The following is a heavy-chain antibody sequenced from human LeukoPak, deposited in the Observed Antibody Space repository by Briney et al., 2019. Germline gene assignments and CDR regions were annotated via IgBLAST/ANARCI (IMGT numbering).Heavy chain of an antibody. D-gene: IGHD3-16*01. CDR2: IYYSGST. CDR1: GGSISSSSYY. Sequence: SETLSLTCTVSGGSISSSSYYWGWIRQPPGKGLEWIGSIYYSGSTYYNPSLKSRVTISVDTSKNQFSLKLSSVTAADTAVYYCASMTRRNYWGQGTLVTVSS. V-gene: IGHV4-39*01. CDR3: ASMTRRNY. J-gene: IGHJ4*02.